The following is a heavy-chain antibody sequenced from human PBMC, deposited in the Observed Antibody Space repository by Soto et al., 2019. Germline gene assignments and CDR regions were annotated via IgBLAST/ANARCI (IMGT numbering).Heavy chain of an antibody. Sequence: PSETLSLTCAVYGGSFSGYYWSWIRQPPGKGLEWIGEINHSGSTNYNPSLKSRVTISVDTSKNQFSLKLSSVTAADTAVYYCARYRSPTTVVTTWFDPWGQGNLLTVSS. CDR2: INHSGST. D-gene: IGHD4-17*01. CDR3: ARYRSPTTVVTTWFDP. J-gene: IGHJ5*02. V-gene: IGHV4-34*01. CDR1: GGSFSGYY.